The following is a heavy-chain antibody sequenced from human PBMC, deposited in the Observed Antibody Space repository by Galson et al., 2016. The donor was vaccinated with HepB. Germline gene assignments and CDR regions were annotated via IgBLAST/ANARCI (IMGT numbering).Heavy chain of an antibody. CDR3: ARITVIRGYDAIDI. CDR2: IYHSGST. V-gene: IGHV4-30-2*06. J-gene: IGHJ3*02. CDR1: GGSITRVGYS. Sequence: TLSLTCAVSGGSITRVGYSWNWIRQSPGKGLEWIGYIYHSGSTDYSPSLKSRVSILIDRSKNQFSLELTSVTAADTAVYFCARITVIRGYDAIDIWGQGTMVVVSS. D-gene: IGHD3-10*01.